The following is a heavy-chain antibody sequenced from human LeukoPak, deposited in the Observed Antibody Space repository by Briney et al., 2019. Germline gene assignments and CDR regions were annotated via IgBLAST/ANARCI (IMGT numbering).Heavy chain of an antibody. Sequence: SETLSLTCTVSGGSISNSSYYWGWIRQPPGKGLEGIGSIYYSGSTYYNPSLKSRVTISVDTSKNQFSLKLSSVTAADTAVYYCASQPLVGANHYGMDVWGQGTTVTVSS. D-gene: IGHD3-16*01. CDR2: IYYSGST. J-gene: IGHJ6*02. V-gene: IGHV4-39*01. CDR1: GGSISNSSYY. CDR3: ASQPLVGANHYGMDV.